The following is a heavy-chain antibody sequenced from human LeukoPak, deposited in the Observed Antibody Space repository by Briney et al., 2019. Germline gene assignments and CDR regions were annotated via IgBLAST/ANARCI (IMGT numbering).Heavy chain of an antibody. CDR1: GFTFSSYG. CDR3: AKDLLGGGYFAYYYYGMDV. D-gene: IGHD5-12*01. CDR2: ISYDGSNK. J-gene: IGHJ6*04. V-gene: IGHV3-30*18. Sequence: PGRSLRLSCAASGFTFSSYGMHWVRQAPGKGLEWVAVISYDGSNKYYADSVKGRFTISRDNSKNTLYLQMNSLRAEDTAVYYCAKDLLGGGYFAYYYYGMDVWGKGTTVTVSS.